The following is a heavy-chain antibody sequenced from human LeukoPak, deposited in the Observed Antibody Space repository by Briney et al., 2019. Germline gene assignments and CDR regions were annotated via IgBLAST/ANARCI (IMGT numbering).Heavy chain of an antibody. Sequence: GRSLRLSCAASGFTFDDYAMHWVRQAPGKGLEWVSGISWNSGSIGYADSVKGRFTISRDNAKNSLYLQMNSLRAEDTALYYCAKGDDSSGYYYYFDYWGQGTLVTVSS. CDR2: ISWNSGSI. D-gene: IGHD3-22*01. J-gene: IGHJ4*02. CDR1: GFTFDDYA. CDR3: AKGDDSSGYYYYFDY. V-gene: IGHV3-9*01.